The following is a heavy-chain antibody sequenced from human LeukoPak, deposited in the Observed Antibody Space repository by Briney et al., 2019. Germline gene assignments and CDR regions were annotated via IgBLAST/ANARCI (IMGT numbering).Heavy chain of an antibody. V-gene: IGHV4-59*01. CDR1: GGSISSYY. CDR2: IYYSGST. J-gene: IGHJ6*02. D-gene: IGHD6-13*01. Sequence: PSETLSLTCTVSGGSISSYYWSWIRQPPGKGLEWIGYIYYSGSTNYNPSLKSRVTISVDTSKNQFSLKLSSVTAADTAVYYCASQGAIAAAGPPYYYYGMDVWGQGTTVTVSS. CDR3: ASQGAIAAAGPPYYYYGMDV.